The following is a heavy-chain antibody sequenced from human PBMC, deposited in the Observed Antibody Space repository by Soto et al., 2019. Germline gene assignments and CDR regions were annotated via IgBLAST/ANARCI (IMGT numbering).Heavy chain of an antibody. CDR3: ARGTSGSRLAY. CDR2: INHNGNT. CDR1: GGSFSGYY. Sequence: PSETLSLTCAVYGGSFSGYYWSWIRQPPGKGLEWIGEINHNGNTYYNPSLKSRVTISVDTSKNQFSLKLSSVTAADTAVYYCARGTSGSRLAYWGQGKLVTVS. V-gene: IGHV4-34*01. J-gene: IGHJ4*02. D-gene: IGHD6-19*01.